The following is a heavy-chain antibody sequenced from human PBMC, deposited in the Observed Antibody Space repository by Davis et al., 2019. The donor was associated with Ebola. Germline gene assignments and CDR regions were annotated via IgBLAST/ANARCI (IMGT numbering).Heavy chain of an antibody. CDR3: ARGLGGY. D-gene: IGHD3-16*01. J-gene: IGHJ4*02. V-gene: IGHV4-39*01. CDR1: GGSISSSSYY. Sequence: PGGSLRLSRTVSGGSISSSSYYWGWIRQPPGKGLEWIGSIYYSGSTYYNPSLKSRVTISVDTSKNQFSLKLSSVTAADTAVYYCARGLGGYWGQGTLVTVSS. CDR2: IYYSGST.